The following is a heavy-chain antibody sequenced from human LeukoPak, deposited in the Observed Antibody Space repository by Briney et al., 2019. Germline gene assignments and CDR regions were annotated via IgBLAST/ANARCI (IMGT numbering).Heavy chain of an antibody. V-gene: IGHV3-21*01. J-gene: IGHJ3*02. CDR2: ISGTGSYK. D-gene: IGHD3-3*01. CDR3: ARVSIWSGYYDAFDI. Sequence: PGGSLRLSCAASGFTFSRYSMNWVRQAPGKGLEWVSSISGTGSYKYYADSVKGRFTISRDNAKNSLYLQMNSLRAEDTAVYYCARVSIWSGYYDAFDIWGQGTMVTVSS. CDR1: GFTFSRYS.